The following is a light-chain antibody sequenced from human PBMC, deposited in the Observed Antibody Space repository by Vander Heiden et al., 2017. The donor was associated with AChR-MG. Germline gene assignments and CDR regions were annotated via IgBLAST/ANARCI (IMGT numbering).Light chain of an antibody. Sequence: QSVLTHPPSASGTPGQVITISCSGSSSHIGSNTVNWCQQLPGTAPKLLIYSNSQRPSGVPDRFSCSKSGTSASLAISGLQSEDEADYYCAAWDESLNGPVFGGGTKLTVL. CDR2: SNS. J-gene: IGLJ2*01. CDR1: SSHIGSNT. V-gene: IGLV1-44*01. CDR3: AAWDESLNGPV.